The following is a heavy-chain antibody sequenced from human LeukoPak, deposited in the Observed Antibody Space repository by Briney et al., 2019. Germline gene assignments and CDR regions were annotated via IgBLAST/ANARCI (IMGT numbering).Heavy chain of an antibody. CDR1: GFTFSSYS. Sequence: PGGSLRLSCAASGFTFSSYSMNWVRQAPGKGLEWVSSISSSSSYIYYADSVKGRLTISRDNAKNSLYLQMNSLRADDTAVYYWARAAPPGDYWGQGTLVTVSS. CDR3: ARAAPPGDY. J-gene: IGHJ4*02. V-gene: IGHV3-21*01. D-gene: IGHD6-25*01. CDR2: ISSSSSYI.